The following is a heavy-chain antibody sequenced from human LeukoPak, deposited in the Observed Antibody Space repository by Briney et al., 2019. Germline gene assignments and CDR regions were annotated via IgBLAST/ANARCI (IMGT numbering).Heavy chain of an antibody. D-gene: IGHD2-15*01. V-gene: IGHV4-59*01. J-gene: IGHJ4*02. CDR1: GGSISGYY. Sequence: SETLSLTRTVSGGSISGYYWTWIRRPPGEGLEWIGYIYNSGSTNYNPSIKGRLSMSVDRSKNQFSLKLSSVTAADTAVYYCARASGGYGGNFDYWGQGTLVTVSS. CDR2: IYNSGST. CDR3: ARASGGYGGNFDY.